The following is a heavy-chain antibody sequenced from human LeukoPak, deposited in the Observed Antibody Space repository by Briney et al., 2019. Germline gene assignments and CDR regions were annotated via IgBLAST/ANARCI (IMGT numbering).Heavy chain of an antibody. V-gene: IGHV3-21*06. D-gene: IGHD1-14*01. CDR1: GFPFSSYW. Sequence: GGSLRLSCAASGFPFSSYWMSWVRRVPGKGLEWVASIGPTGSDRYHADSIKGRFTISRDNANNFLYLQMNSLRAEDTAVYYCATETNGRHYDYWGQGTLLTVSS. CDR3: ATETNGRHYDY. J-gene: IGHJ4*02. CDR2: IGPTGSDR.